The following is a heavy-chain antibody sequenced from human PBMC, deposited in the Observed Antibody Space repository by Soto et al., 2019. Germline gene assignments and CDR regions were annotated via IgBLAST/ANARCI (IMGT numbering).Heavy chain of an antibody. CDR2: MNPNSGNT. CDR3: ARRRIIAAAGFDP. Sequence: ASVKVSCKASGYTFTSYDINWVRQATGHGLEWMGWMNPNSGNTGYAQKFQGRGTMTRNTSISTAYMELSSLRSEDTAVYYCARRRIIAAAGFDPWGQGTLVTVSS. J-gene: IGHJ5*02. CDR1: GYTFTSYD. D-gene: IGHD6-13*01. V-gene: IGHV1-8*01.